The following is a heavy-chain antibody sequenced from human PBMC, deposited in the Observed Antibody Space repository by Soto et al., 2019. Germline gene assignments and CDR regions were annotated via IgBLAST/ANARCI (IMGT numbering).Heavy chain of an antibody. CDR1: GFSLSTNRVG. D-gene: IGHD2-15*01. Sequence: SGPTLVNPTQTLTLTCTFSGFSLSTNRVGVGWIRQPPGKALEWLTLIYGDDNKHYSPSLKTRLTITKDTSKNQVVLTLTNMVTGDTAAYYCVYCSAYYRGTGSAYFEYWGQGTLVTVSS. CDR3: VYCSAYYRGTGSAYFEY. CDR2: IYGDDNK. V-gene: IGHV2-5*02. J-gene: IGHJ4*02.